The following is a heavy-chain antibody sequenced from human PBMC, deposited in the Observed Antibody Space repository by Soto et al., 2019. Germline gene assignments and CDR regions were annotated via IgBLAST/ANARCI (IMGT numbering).Heavy chain of an antibody. Sequence: QVQLVESGGGVVQPGTSLRLSCAASGFRFKSFVMHWVRQAPGKGLEWVAFTSYDGNNKDYGDSVKGRFTVSRDNSQNTLHLQMDFLRPGDTALYYCARWGTTGGFDLWGQGTLVSVSP. CDR3: ARWGTTGGFDL. CDR2: TSYDGNNK. D-gene: IGHD3-16*01. CDR1: GFRFKSFV. V-gene: IGHV3-30*19. J-gene: IGHJ4*02.